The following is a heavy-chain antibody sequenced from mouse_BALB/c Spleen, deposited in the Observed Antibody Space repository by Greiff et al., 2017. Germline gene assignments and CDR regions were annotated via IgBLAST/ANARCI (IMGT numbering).Heavy chain of an antibody. CDR1: GFTFSDYY. Sequence: EVKLMESGGGLVKPGGSLKLSCAASGFTFSDYYMYWVRQTPEKRLEWVATISDGGSYTYYPDSVKGRFTISRDNAKNNLYLQMSSLKSEDTAMYYCASLGRFAWFAYWGQGTLVTVSA. D-gene: IGHD4-1*01. V-gene: IGHV5-4*02. CDR3: ASLGRFAWFAY. J-gene: IGHJ3*01. CDR2: ISDGGSYT.